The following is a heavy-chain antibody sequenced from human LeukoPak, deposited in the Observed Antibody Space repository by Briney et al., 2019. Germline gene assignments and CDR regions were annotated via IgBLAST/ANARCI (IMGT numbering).Heavy chain of an antibody. CDR1: GFTFKQYM. D-gene: IGHD2/OR15-2a*01. V-gene: IGHV3-23*01. Sequence: GGSLRLSCAASGFTFKQYMMSWVRQAPGKGLEWVSGISGSTSSTYYAESVKGRFTISRDNSKNTLYLQMNSLRAEDTAVYSCAVSRIPPGRGAFDIWGQGTMVTVSS. J-gene: IGHJ3*02. CDR3: AVSRIPPGRGAFDI. CDR2: ISGSTSST.